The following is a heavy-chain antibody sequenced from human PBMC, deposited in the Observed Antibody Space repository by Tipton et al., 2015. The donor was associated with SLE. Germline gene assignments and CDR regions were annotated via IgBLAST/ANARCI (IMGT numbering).Heavy chain of an antibody. CDR2: IYYSGST. D-gene: IGHD1-1*01. V-gene: IGHV4-59*11. CDR1: GGSISSHY. J-gene: IGHJ3*02. Sequence: TLSLTCTVSGGSISSHYWSWIRQPPGKGLEWIGYIYYSGSTNYNPSLKSRVTISVDTSKNQFSLKLSSVIAADTAVYYCAGDLEAFDIWGQGTMVTVSS. CDR3: AGDLEAFDI.